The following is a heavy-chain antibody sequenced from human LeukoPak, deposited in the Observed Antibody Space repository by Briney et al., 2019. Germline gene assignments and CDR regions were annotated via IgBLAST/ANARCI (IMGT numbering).Heavy chain of an antibody. CDR3: ATGPQDGFGPTDY. Sequence: ASVKVSCKASGYTFTSYAMHWVRQAPGQRLEWMGGFDPEDGETIYAQKFQGRVTMTEDTSTDTAYMELSSLRSEDTAVYYCATGPQDGFGPTDYWGQGTLVTVSS. CDR2: FDPEDGET. CDR1: GYTFTSYA. J-gene: IGHJ4*02. D-gene: IGHD3-10*01. V-gene: IGHV1-24*01.